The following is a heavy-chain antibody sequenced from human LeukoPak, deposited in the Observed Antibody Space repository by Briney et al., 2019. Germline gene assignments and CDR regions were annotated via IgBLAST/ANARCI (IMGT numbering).Heavy chain of an antibody. CDR3: ARRVVGAMPFDL. J-gene: IGHJ4*02. CDR2: ITTSSDEI. CDR1: GFTFSSHN. D-gene: IGHD1-26*01. V-gene: IGHV3-48*02. Sequence: GGSLRLSCAASGFTFSSHNMNWVPQAPGKGLKWISDITTSSDEIYYADSVKGRFTISRDNARNSLYLQMNSLRDEDTAVYYCARRVVGAMPFDLWGQGTLVTVSS.